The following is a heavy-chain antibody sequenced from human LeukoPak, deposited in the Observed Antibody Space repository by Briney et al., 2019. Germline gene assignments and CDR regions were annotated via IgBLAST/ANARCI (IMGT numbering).Heavy chain of an antibody. CDR2: VYYGATT. J-gene: IGHJ4*02. D-gene: IGHD1-26*01. CDR1: GGSISRSSYY. Sequence: SETLSLTCTVSGGSISRSSYYWGWVRQPPGKGLEWIGWVYYGATTYYNTSLKSRITISVDPSRHQSSLKLSSVTAADTAVYYCTRRPVVGAALRTYYFDYWGQGALVTVSS. CDR3: TRRPVVGAALRTYYFDY. V-gene: IGHV4-39*01.